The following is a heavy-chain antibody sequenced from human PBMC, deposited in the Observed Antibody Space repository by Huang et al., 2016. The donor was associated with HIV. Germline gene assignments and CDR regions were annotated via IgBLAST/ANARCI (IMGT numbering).Heavy chain of an antibody. D-gene: IGHD3-10*01. CDR1: GGSISRHY. Sequence: QVQLQESGPGLVKPSETLSRTCTVSGGSISRHYWSWIRQPPGKGLEWIGSSYYSGSTNYNPALKGRVTISVDTSKNQFSLKLSAVTAADTAVYYCARDTMVRGFDYWGQGTLVTVSS. V-gene: IGHV4-59*11. CDR3: ARDTMVRGFDY. J-gene: IGHJ4*02. CDR2: SYYSGST.